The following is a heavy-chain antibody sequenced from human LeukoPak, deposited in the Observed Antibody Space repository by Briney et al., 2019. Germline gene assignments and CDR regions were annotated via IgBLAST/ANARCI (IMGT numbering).Heavy chain of an antibody. CDR1: GGSFSGYY. Sequence: SETLSLTCAVYGGSFSGYYWSWIRQPPGKGLEWIGEINHSGSTNYNPSLKSRVTISVDTSKSQFSLKLSSVTAADTAVYYCARDGYNLDYFDYWGQGTLVTVSS. D-gene: IGHD5-24*01. CDR3: ARDGYNLDYFDY. CDR2: INHSGST. V-gene: IGHV4-34*01. J-gene: IGHJ4*02.